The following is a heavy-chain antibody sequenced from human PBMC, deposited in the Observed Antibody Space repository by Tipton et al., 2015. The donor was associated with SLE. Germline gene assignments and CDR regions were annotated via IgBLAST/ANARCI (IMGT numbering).Heavy chain of an antibody. D-gene: IGHD7-27*01. CDR3: ARGGDPRRAFDI. CDR1: GGSISSGDYY. J-gene: IGHJ3*02. Sequence: TLSLTCTVSGGSISSGDYYWSWIRQPPGKGLEWIGEINHSGSTNYNPSLKSRVTISVDTSKNQFSLKLSSVTAADTAVYYCARGGDPRRAFDIWGQGTMVTVSS. V-gene: IGHV4-39*07. CDR2: INHSGST.